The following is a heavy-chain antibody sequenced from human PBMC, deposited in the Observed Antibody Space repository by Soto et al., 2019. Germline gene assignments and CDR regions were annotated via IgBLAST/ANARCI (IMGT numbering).Heavy chain of an antibody. D-gene: IGHD2-2*01. CDR2: VYSSGTT. CDR1: GGSINSYW. V-gene: IGHV4-4*07. J-gene: IGHJ4*02. CDR3: ARDIGSYAYAEGY. Sequence: SETLSLTCSVSGGSINSYWWSWIRQPAGKGLEWIGRVYSSGTTDYNPSLNSRATMSVETSKNQFSLKLTSVTAADTAVYYCARDIGSYAYAEGYWGQGIQVTVSS.